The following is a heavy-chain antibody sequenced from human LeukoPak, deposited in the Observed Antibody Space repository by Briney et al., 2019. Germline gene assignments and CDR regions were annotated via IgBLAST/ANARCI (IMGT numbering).Heavy chain of an antibody. V-gene: IGHV4-4*07. CDR1: GGSISSYY. CDR2: IYTSGST. Sequence: PSETLSLTCTVSGGSISSYYWSWIRQPAGKGLEWIGRIYTSGSTNYNPSLKSRVTMSVDTSKNQFSLELSSVTAADTAVYYCARGLYSSGWLTVDYWGQGTLVTVSS. J-gene: IGHJ4*02. CDR3: ARGLYSSGWLTVDY. D-gene: IGHD6-19*01.